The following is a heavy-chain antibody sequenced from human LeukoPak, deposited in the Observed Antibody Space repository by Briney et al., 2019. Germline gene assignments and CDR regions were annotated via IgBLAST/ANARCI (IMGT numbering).Heavy chain of an antibody. CDR2: ISAYNGNT. CDR1: GYTFTSYG. Sequence: ASVKVSCKASGYTFTSYGISWVRQAPGQGLEWMGWISAYNGNTNYAQKLQGRVTITTDTSTSTAYMELRSLRSDDTAVYYCARGGQSGYGYYYYYGMDVWGQGTTVTVSS. V-gene: IGHV1-18*01. J-gene: IGHJ6*02. D-gene: IGHD5-18*01. CDR3: ARGGQSGYGYYYYYGMDV.